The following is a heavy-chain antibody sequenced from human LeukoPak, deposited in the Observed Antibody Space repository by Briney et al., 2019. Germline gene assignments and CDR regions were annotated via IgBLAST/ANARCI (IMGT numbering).Heavy chain of an antibody. Sequence: PGGSLRLSCTASGFTFGDYAMSWFRQAPGKGLEWVGFIRSKAYGGTTEYAASVKGRFTISRDDSKSIAYLQMNSLKTEDTAVYYCTRFRILGAFDIWGQGTMVTVSS. CDR3: TRFRILGAFDI. D-gene: IGHD7-27*01. V-gene: IGHV3-49*03. CDR2: IRSKAYGGTT. J-gene: IGHJ3*02. CDR1: GFTFGDYA.